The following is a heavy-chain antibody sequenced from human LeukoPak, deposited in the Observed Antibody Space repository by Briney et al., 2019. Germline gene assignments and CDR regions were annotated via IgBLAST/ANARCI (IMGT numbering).Heavy chain of an antibody. CDR3: ARGPRYYDILTGYLNGDYYYYMDV. D-gene: IGHD3-9*01. Sequence: PSETLSLTCTVSGGSISSSSYYWGWIRQPPGKGLEWIGSIYYSGSTNYNPSLKSRVTISVDTSKNQFSLKLSSVTAADTAVYYCARGPRYYDILTGYLNGDYYYYMDVWGKGTTVTVSS. CDR2: IYYSGST. J-gene: IGHJ6*03. CDR1: GGSISSSSYY. V-gene: IGHV4-39*07.